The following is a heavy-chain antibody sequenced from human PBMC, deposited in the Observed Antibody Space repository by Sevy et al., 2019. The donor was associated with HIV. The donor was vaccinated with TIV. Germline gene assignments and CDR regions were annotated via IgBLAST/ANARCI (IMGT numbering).Heavy chain of an antibody. CDR2: IYPGDSDT. J-gene: IGHJ5*02. V-gene: IGHV5-51*01. D-gene: IGHD6-19*01. Sequence: GESLKISCKGSGYSFTSYWIGWVRQMPGKGLEWMGIIYPGDSDTRYSPSFQGQVTISADKSISTAYLQWSSLKASDTAMYYCARRIAVAGTLVDNWFDPWGQGTLVTVSS. CDR3: ARRIAVAGTLVDNWFDP. CDR1: GYSFTSYW.